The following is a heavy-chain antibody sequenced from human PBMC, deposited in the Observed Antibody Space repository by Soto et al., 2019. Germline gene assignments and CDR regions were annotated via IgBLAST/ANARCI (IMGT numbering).Heavy chain of an antibody. D-gene: IGHD2-21*01. V-gene: IGHV3-73*02. CDR1: GFTSSASA. CDR2: IRSKVNNFAT. Sequence: EVQLVESGGDLVQPGGSLTLSCAASGFTSSASAIHWVRQASGKGLEWVGRIRSKVNNFATAYAASVKGRFTIYREDSNNTIYLKNKSLKSEDSPVYYCTGPGGDQYYYSGRDVWGQGTTVTVSS. CDR3: TGPGGDQYYYSGRDV. J-gene: IGHJ6*02.